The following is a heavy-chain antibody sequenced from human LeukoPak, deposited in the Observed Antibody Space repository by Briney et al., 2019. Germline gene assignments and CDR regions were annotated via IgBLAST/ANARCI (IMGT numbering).Heavy chain of an antibody. CDR3: ARGHTAVTRHFDF. V-gene: IGHV3-21*01. D-gene: IGHD4-17*01. CDR1: GFTFTTYS. J-gene: IGHJ4*02. CDR2: ISSGSSAI. Sequence: GGSPRLSCEASGFTFTTYSMTWVRQAPGKGLEWVSIISSGSSAIFSADALKGRFTISRDHAKNLLYLDMNSLRAEDTAVYYCARGHTAVTRHFDFWGQGTLVTVSS.